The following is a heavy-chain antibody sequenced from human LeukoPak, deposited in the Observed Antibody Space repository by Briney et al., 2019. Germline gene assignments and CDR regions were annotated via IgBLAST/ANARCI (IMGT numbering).Heavy chain of an antibody. CDR2: INGDGTST. D-gene: IGHD6-19*01. CDR3: TRQWHTPSDY. Sequence: GGSLGLSCAASGFIFSSYWMHWVRQKPGEEPLWLSRINGDGTSTAYAHSVQGRFIISRDNAKNTLYLQMNSLRVDDTAVYYCTRQWHTPSDYWGQGTVVTVSS. CDR1: GFIFSSYW. V-gene: IGHV3-74*03. J-gene: IGHJ4*02.